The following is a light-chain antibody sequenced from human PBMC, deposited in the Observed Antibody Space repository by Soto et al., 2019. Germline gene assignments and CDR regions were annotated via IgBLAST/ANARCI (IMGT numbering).Light chain of an antibody. CDR3: QQFYSAPIT. J-gene: IGKJ5*01. CDR2: SAS. Sequence: DIQERQYASSLSESVRDSFTITILASQTIKNYLNWYQQKPGRAPNLLIYSASTLHSGVPSRFSGTKSATDFTLTITSLQPEDFATYYCQQFYSAPITFGQRTRLEI. V-gene: IGKV1-39*01. CDR1: QTIKNY.